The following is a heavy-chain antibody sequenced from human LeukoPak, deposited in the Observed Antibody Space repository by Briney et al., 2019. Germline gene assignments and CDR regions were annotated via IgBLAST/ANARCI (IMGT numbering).Heavy chain of an antibody. J-gene: IGHJ6*03. CDR1: GDSVSSNSAA. D-gene: IGHD6-13*01. Sequence: SQTLSLTCAISGDSVSSNSAAWNWIRQSPSRGLEWLGRTYYRSKWYNDYAVSVKSRITINPDTSKNQFSLQLNSVTPEDTAVYYCARAVRFYRGPGIAAAVRRLYYYYMDVWGKGTTVTVSS. CDR2: TYYRSKWYN. CDR3: ARAVRFYRGPGIAAAVRRLYYYYMDV. V-gene: IGHV6-1*01.